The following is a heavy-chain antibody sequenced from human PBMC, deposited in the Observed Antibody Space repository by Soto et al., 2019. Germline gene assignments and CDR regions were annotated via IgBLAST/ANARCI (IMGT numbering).Heavy chain of an antibody. CDR1: GFSFSSYG. CDR2: IWYDGSNK. CDR3: ARAQYTGSYFDACDV. D-gene: IGHD1-26*01. Sequence: VRLSCAASGFSFSSYGMHRVRQAPGKGLDWVAVIWYDGSNKYYAESVKGRFTISRDNSKNTLYVQMNSLTVEDTAVYYCARAQYTGSYFDACDVWGKGTMVTVSS. V-gene: IGHV3-33*03. J-gene: IGHJ3*01.